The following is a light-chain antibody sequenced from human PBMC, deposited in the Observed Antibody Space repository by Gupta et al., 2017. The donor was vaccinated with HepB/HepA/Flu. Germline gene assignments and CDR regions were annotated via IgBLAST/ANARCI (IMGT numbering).Light chain of an antibody. J-gene: IGKJ3*01. CDR2: AAS. CDR3: QQSDSTPFT. Sequence: DIQMTQSPSSLSASVGDRVTITCRASQSISSYLNWYQQKPGKAPKVLISAASSLQGGVPSRFGGSGSGTDFTLTITRLQAEDFATYYCQQSDSTPFTFGHGTKLDIK. CDR1: QSISSY. V-gene: IGKV1-39*01.